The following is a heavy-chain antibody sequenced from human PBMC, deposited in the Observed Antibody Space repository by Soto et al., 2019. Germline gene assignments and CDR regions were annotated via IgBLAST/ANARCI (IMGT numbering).Heavy chain of an antibody. CDR3: ASTPVEAAINYYGMDV. D-gene: IGHD6-13*01. Sequence: GPSVKVSCKASGGTFSSYAISWVRQAPGQGLEWMGGIIPIFVTANYAQKFQGRVTITADESTSTAYMELSSLRSEDTAVYYCASTPVEAAINYYGMDVWGQGTRVTVSS. J-gene: IGHJ6*02. CDR2: IIPIFVTA. CDR1: GGTFSSYA. V-gene: IGHV1-69*13.